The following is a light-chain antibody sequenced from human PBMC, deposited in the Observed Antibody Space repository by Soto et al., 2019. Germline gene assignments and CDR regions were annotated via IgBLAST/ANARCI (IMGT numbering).Light chain of an antibody. V-gene: IGLV1-44*01. CDR1: NSNIGTSS. J-gene: IGLJ1*01. Sequence: QSVLTQPHSASGTPGQRVTISCSGSNSNIGTSSVHWFQQFPGTAPKLLISTTNQRPSGVPERFSGSKSGTSASLAISGLQSEHEADYYCAAWDDSLNGHVFGTGTKVTVL. CDR3: AAWDDSLNGHV. CDR2: TTN.